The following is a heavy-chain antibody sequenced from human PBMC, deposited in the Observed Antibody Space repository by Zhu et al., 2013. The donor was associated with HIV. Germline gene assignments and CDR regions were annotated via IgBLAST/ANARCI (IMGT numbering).Heavy chain of an antibody. CDR1: GGSFSTYG. CDR2: FDPEDDEI. Sequence: VQLVQSGAEVKKPGSSVKVSCKASGGSFSTYGFTWVRQAPGKGLEWMGGFDPEDDEIIYAQKFQGRVAMTEDTSTDTAYMKLSSLRSEDTAVYYCAAATMLQGVSPDHWGQGTLVTVSS. CDR3: AAATMLQGVSPDH. V-gene: IGHV1-24*01. D-gene: IGHD3-10*01. J-gene: IGHJ4*02.